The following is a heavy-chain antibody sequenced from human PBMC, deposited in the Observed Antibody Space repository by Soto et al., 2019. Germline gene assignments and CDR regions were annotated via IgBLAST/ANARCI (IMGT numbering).Heavy chain of an antibody. J-gene: IGHJ3*01. CDR2: VYWDEDR. D-gene: IGHD3-16*01. V-gene: IGHV2-5*02. CDR3: AHVVITYGGVIGEDAFDF. CDR1: GFSLTTHGVG. Sequence: QITLKESGPPLVNPTETLTLTCTFPGFSLTTHGVGVGWIRQAPGEALEWLAVVYWDEDRRYSPSLKNRLSIFKDASKDLVVLLMTNMGPVDTATYFCAHVVITYGGVIGEDAFDFWGQGTTVTVS.